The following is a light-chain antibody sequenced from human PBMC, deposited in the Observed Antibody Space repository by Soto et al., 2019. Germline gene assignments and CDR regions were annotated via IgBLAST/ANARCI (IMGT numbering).Light chain of an antibody. CDR1: QSVSSY. CDR2: DAS. CDR3: QQRSIWPPDT. V-gene: IGKV3-11*01. J-gene: IGKJ2*01. Sequence: EIVLTQSPATLSLSPGERATLSRRASQSVSSYLAWYQQKPGQAPRLLIYDASNRATGIPARFRGSGSGTDFTLTISSLEPEDFAVYYCQQRSIWPPDTFGQGTKLEIK.